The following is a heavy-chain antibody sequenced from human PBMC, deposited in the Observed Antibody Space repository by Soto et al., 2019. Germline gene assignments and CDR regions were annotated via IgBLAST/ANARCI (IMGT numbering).Heavy chain of an antibody. J-gene: IGHJ6*03. D-gene: IGHD4-17*01. CDR2: MNPNSGNT. Sequence: ASVKVSCKASGYTFTSYDINWVRQATGQGLEWMGWMNPNSGNTGYAQKFQGRVTMTRNTSISTAYMELSSLRSEDTAVYYCARGCTLLTTVTPWGYYYYMDVWGKGTTVTVSS. CDR1: GYTFTSYD. CDR3: ARGCTLLTTVTPWGYYYYMDV. V-gene: IGHV1-8*01.